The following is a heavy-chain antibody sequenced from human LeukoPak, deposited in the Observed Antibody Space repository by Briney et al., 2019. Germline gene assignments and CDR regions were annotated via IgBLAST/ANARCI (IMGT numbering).Heavy chain of an antibody. D-gene: IGHD5-18*01. J-gene: IGHJ4*02. CDR2: IYYSGST. CDR1: GGSISSYY. V-gene: IGHV4-59*08. CDR3: ARLVDTAMVSH. Sequence: SETLSLTCTVSGGSISSYYWSWIRQPPGKGLEWIGYIYYSGSTNYNPSLKSRVTISVDTSMNQFSLKLSSVTAADTAVYYCARLVDTAMVSHWGQGTLVTVSS.